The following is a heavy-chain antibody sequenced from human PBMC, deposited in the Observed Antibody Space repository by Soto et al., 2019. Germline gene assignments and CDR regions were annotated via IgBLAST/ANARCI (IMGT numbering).Heavy chain of an antibody. CDR3: AHRLAATGLFDY. CDR1: GFSLSTSGVG. Sequence: QITLKESGPPLVKPTQTLTLTCTFCGFSLSTSGVGVGWIRQPPGKALEWLALIYWDDDKRYSPSLKSRLTITKDTSKNQVVLTMTNMHPVDTDTYYCAHRLAATGLFDYWGQGTLVTVSS. D-gene: IGHD6-13*01. J-gene: IGHJ4*02. CDR2: IYWDDDK. V-gene: IGHV2-5*02.